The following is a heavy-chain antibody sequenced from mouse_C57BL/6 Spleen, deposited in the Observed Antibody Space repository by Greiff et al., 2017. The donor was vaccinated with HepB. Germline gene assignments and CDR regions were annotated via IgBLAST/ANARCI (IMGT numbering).Heavy chain of an antibody. CDR3: ARPSLPNWEGNYFDY. V-gene: IGHV7-3*01. CDR1: GFTFTDYY. CDR2: IRNKANGYTT. J-gene: IGHJ2*01. D-gene: IGHD4-1*02. Sequence: EVQVVESGGGLVQPGGSLSLSCAASGFTFTDYYMSWVRQPPGKALEWLGFIRNKANGYTTEYSASVKGRFTISRDNSQSILYLQMNALRAEDSATYYCARPSLPNWEGNYFDYWGQGTTLTVSS.